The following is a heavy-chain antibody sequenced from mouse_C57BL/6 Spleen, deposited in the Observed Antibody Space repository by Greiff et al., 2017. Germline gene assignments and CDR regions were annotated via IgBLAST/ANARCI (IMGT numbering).Heavy chain of an antibody. CDR1: GYTFTSYW. CDR2: INPSNGGT. J-gene: IGHJ4*01. CDR3: ARGGYYRNYAMDY. D-gene: IGHD2-3*01. V-gene: IGHV1-53*01. Sequence: VQLQQSGTELVKPGASGYTFTSYWMHWVKQRPGQGLEWIGNINPSNGGTNYNEKFKSKATLTVDKSSSTAYMQLSRLTSEDSAVYYCARGGYYRNYAMDYWGQGTSVTVSA.